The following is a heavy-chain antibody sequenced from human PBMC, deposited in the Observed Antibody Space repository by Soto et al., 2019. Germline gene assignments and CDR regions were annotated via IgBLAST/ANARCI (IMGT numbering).Heavy chain of an antibody. CDR1: GFTFSSYS. CDR2: ISSSSSYI. Sequence: EVQLVESGGGLVKPGGSLRLSCAASGFTFSSYSMNWVRQAPGKGLEWVSSISSSSSYIYYADSVKGRFTISRDNAKNSLFLQMNSRRAEDTDVYYGARDGDYGSGSYIRDNWFDPWGQGTLVTVSS. CDR3: ARDGDYGSGSYIRDNWFDP. V-gene: IGHV3-21*01. D-gene: IGHD3-10*01. J-gene: IGHJ5*02.